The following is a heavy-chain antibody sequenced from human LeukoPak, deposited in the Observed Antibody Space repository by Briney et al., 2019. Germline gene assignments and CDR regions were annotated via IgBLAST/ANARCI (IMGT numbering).Heavy chain of an antibody. CDR3: ARTRPGIAAAGPYYYYGMDV. D-gene: IGHD6-13*01. Sequence: SETLSLTCTVSGGSISSYYWSWIRQPAGKGLEWIGRIYTSGSTNYNPSLKSRVTISVDTSKNQFSLKLSSVTAADTAVYYCARTRPGIAAAGPYYYYGMDVWGQGTTVTVSS. J-gene: IGHJ6*02. CDR2: IYTSGST. V-gene: IGHV4-4*07. CDR1: GGSISSYY.